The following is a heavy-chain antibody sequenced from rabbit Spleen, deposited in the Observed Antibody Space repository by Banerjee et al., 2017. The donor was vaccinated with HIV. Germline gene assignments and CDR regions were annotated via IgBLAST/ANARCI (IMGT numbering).Heavy chain of an antibody. CDR3: ARDSGSSFSSYGMDL. CDR1: GVSFSSNHY. J-gene: IGHJ3*01. CDR2: IEGGSSAFS. V-gene: IGHV1S45*01. Sequence: QEQLVESGGGLVKPGASLTLTCTASGVSFSSNHYMCWVRQAPGKGLEWIACIEGGSSAFSYFASWAKGRFTISKTSSTTVTLQMTSLTAADTATYFCARDSGSSFSSYGMDLWGQGTLVT. D-gene: IGHD8-1*01.